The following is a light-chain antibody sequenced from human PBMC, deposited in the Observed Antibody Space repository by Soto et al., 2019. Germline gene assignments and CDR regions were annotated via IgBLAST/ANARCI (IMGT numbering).Light chain of an antibody. Sequence: DIQMTQSPATLSGSVGDRVTITCRASQTISSWLAWYQQKPGKAPKLLIYKASTLKSGVPSRFSGSGSGTEFTLTISSLQPDDFATYYCLQDHNYPWTFGQGTKVDIK. J-gene: IGKJ1*01. V-gene: IGKV1-5*03. CDR1: QTISSW. CDR3: LQDHNYPWT. CDR2: KAS.